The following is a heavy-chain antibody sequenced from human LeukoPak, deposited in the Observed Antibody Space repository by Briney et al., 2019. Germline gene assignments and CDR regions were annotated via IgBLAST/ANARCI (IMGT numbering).Heavy chain of an antibody. V-gene: IGHV1-18*01. CDR3: ARGPGVRGVMGANWFDP. CDR2: ISAYNGNT. Sequence: GASVKVSCKASGYTFTRYGISWVRQAPGQGLEWMGWISAYNGNTNYAQKLQGRVTMTTDTSTSTAYMELRSLRSDDTAVYYCARGPGVRGVMGANWFDPWGQGTLVTVSS. CDR1: GYTFTRYG. D-gene: IGHD3-10*01. J-gene: IGHJ5*02.